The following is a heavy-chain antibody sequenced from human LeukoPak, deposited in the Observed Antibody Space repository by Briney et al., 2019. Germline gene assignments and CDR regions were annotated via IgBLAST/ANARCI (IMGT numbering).Heavy chain of an antibody. Sequence: PGRSLRLSCAASGFTFDDYAMHWVRQAPGKGLEWVSGISWNSGSIGYADSVKGRFTISRDNAKNSLYLQMNSLRAEDTALYYCAKDISNYYDSSGSHGGDAFDIWGQGTMVTVSS. CDR1: GFTFDDYA. V-gene: IGHV3-9*01. CDR3: AKDISNYYDSSGSHGGDAFDI. CDR2: ISWNSGSI. J-gene: IGHJ3*02. D-gene: IGHD3-22*01.